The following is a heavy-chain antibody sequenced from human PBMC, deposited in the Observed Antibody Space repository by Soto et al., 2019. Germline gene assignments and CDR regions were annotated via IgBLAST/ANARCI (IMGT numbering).Heavy chain of an antibody. CDR3: VRDVESPGISGSWGAFDI. CDR1: GGSIGNYF. CDR2: IYSSGNT. D-gene: IGHD1-20*01. J-gene: IGHJ3*02. Sequence: QVQLQESGPGLVKPSETLSLICTVSGGSIGNYFWTWIRQPAGKGLEWIGRIYSSGNTVYNASLKSRVTMSIDMSKNQFSLKLSSMTAADTAVYYCVRDVESPGISGSWGAFDIWGQGTVVTVSS. V-gene: IGHV4-4*07.